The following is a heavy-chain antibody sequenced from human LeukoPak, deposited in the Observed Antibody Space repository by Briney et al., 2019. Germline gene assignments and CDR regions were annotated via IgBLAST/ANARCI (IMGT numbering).Heavy chain of an antibody. CDR2: ISSSGGTT. V-gene: IGHV3-23*01. Sequence: PGGSLRLSCAASGFTFISYAMSWVRQAPGKGLEWVSSISSSGGTTYYADSVKGRFTISRGNSKNTQSVLMNSLRAEDTAVYYCAFYGSGGVYWGQGTLVTVSS. J-gene: IGHJ4*02. D-gene: IGHD3-10*01. CDR3: AFYGSGGVY. CDR1: GFTFISYA.